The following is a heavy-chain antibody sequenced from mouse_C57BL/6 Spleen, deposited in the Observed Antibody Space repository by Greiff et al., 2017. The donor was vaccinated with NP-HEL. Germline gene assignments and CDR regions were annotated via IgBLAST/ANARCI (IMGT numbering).Heavy chain of an antibody. V-gene: IGHV1-18*01. D-gene: IGHD2-12*01. CDR2: INPNNGGT. J-gene: IGHJ4*01. CDR3: ARGRTYDDGPYYYAMDY. Sequence: EVQLQESGPELVKPGASVKIPCKASGYTFTDYNMDWVKQSHGKSLEWIGDINPNNGGTNYNQKFKGKATLTVDKSSSTAYMELRSLTSEDTAVYYCARGRTYDDGPYYYAMDYWGQGTSVTVSS. CDR1: GYTFTDYN.